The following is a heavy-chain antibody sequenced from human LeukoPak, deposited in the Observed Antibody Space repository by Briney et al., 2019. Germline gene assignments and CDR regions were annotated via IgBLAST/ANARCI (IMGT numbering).Heavy chain of an antibody. D-gene: IGHD3-10*01. CDR2: ISAYNGHT. CDR3: ARETPHYYSSPSPKSLFDY. Sequence: ASVKVSCKASGYTFSDYGVSWVRQAPGQGLEWMGWISAYNGHTGYAQNLQDRVTMTIDTSTTTAYLELRSLRSDDTAVYFCARETPHYYSSPSPKSLFDYWGQGSLVTVSS. V-gene: IGHV1-18*01. J-gene: IGHJ4*02. CDR1: GYTFSDYG.